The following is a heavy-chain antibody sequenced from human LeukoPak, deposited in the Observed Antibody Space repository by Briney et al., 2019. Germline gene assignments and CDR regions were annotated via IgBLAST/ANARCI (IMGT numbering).Heavy chain of an antibody. CDR3: AREELGYCSGGSCKRFDP. Sequence: PSQTLSLTCAVSGGSISSGDYYWSWIRQPPGKGLEWIGYIYYSGSTYYNPSLKSRVTISVDTSKNQFSLKLSSVTAADTAVYYCAREELGYCSGGSCKRFDPWGQGTLVTVSS. CDR2: IYYSGST. J-gene: IGHJ5*02. V-gene: IGHV4-30-4*08. D-gene: IGHD2-15*01. CDR1: GGSISSGDYY.